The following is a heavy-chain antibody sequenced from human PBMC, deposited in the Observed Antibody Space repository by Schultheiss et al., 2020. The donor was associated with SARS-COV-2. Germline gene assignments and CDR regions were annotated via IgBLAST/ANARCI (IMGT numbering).Heavy chain of an antibody. CDR2: IRYDGSNK. Sequence: LSLTCAVYGGSFSGYYWSWIRQPPGKGLEWVAFIRYDGSNKYYADSVKGRFTISRDNAKNSLYLQMNSLRAEDTAVYYCARDDYGGNSGLDYWGQGTLVTVSS. D-gene: IGHD4-23*01. J-gene: IGHJ4*02. CDR3: ARDDYGGNSGLDY. CDR1: GGSFSGYY. V-gene: IGHV3-33*08.